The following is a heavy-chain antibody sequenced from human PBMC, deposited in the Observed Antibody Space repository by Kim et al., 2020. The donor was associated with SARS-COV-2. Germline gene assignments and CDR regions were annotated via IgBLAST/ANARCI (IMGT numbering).Heavy chain of an antibody. V-gene: IGHV3-23*01. CDR1: GFTFSSYA. CDR3: AKVEISIAVAPRRGDAFDI. J-gene: IGHJ3*02. D-gene: IGHD6-19*01. Sequence: GGSLRLSCAASGFTFSSYAMSWVRQAPGKGLEWVSAISGSGGSTYYADSVKGRFTISRDNSKNTLYLQMNSLRAEDTAVYYCAKVEISIAVAPRRGDAFDIWGQGTMVTVSS. CDR2: ISGSGGST.